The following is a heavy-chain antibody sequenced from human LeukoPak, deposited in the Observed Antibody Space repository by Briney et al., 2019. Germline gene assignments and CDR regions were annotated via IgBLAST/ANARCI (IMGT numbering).Heavy chain of an antibody. CDR1: GFTFSSYS. Sequence: GGSLRLSCAASGFTFSSYSLNWVRQAPGKGLEWVSSISSSSDYIYYADSVKGRFTISRDNARNTVYLHMNSLRAEDTAVFYCARADQGPPDYWGQGTLVTVSS. J-gene: IGHJ4*02. CDR2: ISSSSDYI. CDR3: ARADQGPPDY. D-gene: IGHD2-2*01. V-gene: IGHV3-21*01.